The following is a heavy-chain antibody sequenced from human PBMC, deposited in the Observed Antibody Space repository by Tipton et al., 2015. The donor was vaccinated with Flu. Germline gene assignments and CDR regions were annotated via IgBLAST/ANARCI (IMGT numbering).Heavy chain of an antibody. Sequence: TLSLTCTVSGGSISSYYWSWIRQPPGKGLEWIGYIYYSGSTNYNPSLKSRVTISVDTSKNQFSLELSSVTAADTAVYYCARELNYGMDVWGQGTTVTVSS. CDR2: IYYSGST. CDR3: ARELNYGMDV. J-gene: IGHJ6*02. CDR1: GGSISSYY. V-gene: IGHV4-59*01.